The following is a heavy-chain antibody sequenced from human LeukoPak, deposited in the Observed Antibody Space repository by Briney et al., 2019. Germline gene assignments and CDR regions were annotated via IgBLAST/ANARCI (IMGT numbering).Heavy chain of an antibody. D-gene: IGHD2-15*01. CDR3: ARGYCSGGSCYVAYFDY. J-gene: IGHJ4*02. V-gene: IGHV1-18*04. CDR2: ISAYNGNT. CDR1: GYTFTSYG. Sequence: ASVKVSCKASGYTFTSYGISWVRQAPGQGLEWMGWISAYNGNTNYAQKLQGRVTMTTDTSTSTAYMELRSLGSDDTAVYYCARGYCSGGSCYVAYFDYWGQGTLVTVSS.